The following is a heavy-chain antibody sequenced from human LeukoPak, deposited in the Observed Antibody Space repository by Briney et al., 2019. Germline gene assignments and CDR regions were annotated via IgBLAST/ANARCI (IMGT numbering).Heavy chain of an antibody. J-gene: IGHJ4*02. CDR1: GYSFTSYC. CDR3: AREKWLVGPDY. V-gene: IGHV5-10-1*01. Sequence: GESLKISCKGSGYSFTSYCITWVRQMPGKGLEWMGMIDSSDSYTNYSPSFQGHVTISADKSISTAYLQWSSLKASDTAMYYCAREKWLVGPDYWGQGTLVTVSS. CDR2: IDSSDSYT. D-gene: IGHD6-19*01.